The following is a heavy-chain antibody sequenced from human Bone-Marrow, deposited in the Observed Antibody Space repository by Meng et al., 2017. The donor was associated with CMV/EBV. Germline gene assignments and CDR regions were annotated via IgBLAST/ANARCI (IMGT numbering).Heavy chain of an antibody. CDR3: AIEVQQRSFDY. CDR2: INPNSGGT. J-gene: IGHJ4*02. D-gene: IGHD1-1*01. Sequence: SCKASGYTFIGYYMLWVRQAPGQGLEWMGWINPNSGGTNYAQKFQGWVTMTRDTSISTAYMELSRLRSDDTAVYYCAIEVQQRSFDYWGQGTLVTVSS. CDR1: GYTFIGYY. V-gene: IGHV1-2*04.